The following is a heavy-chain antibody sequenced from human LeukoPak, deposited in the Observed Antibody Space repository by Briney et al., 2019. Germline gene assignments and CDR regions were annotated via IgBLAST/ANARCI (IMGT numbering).Heavy chain of an antibody. V-gene: IGHV3-64*01. CDR1: GFTFSSYA. CDR2: ISSNGGST. D-gene: IGHD1-26*01. CDR3: ARRQGGSYDH. Sequence: GGSLRLSCAASGFTFSSYAMHWVRQAPGKGLEYVSAISSNGGSTYYANSVKGRFTISRDNSKNTLYLQMGSLRAEDMAVYYCARRQGGSYDHWGQGTLVTVSS. J-gene: IGHJ5*02.